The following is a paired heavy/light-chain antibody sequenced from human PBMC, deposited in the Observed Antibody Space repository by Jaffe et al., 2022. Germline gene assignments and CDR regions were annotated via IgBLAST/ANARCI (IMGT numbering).Heavy chain of an antibody. D-gene: IGHD3-10*01. CDR1: GGSISSGSYY. Sequence: QVQLQESGPGLVKPSQTLSLTCTVSGGSISSGSYYWSWIRQPAGKGLEWIGRIYTSGSTNYNPSLKSRVTISVDTSKNQFSLKLSSVTAADTAVYYCARLSPGITVGYYYYYYMDVWGKGTTVTVSS. CDR3: ARLSPGITVGYYYYYYMDV. J-gene: IGHJ6*03. V-gene: IGHV4-61*02. CDR2: IYTSGST.
Light chain of an antibody. Sequence: EIVLTQSPGTLSLSPGERATLSCRASQSVSSSYLAWYQQKPGQAPRLLIYGASSRATGIPDRFSGSGSGTDFTLTISRLEPEDFAVYYCQQYGSSPPIFTFGPGTKVDIK. CDR1: QSVSSSY. V-gene: IGKV3-20*01. J-gene: IGKJ3*01. CDR3: QQYGSSPPIFT. CDR2: GAS.